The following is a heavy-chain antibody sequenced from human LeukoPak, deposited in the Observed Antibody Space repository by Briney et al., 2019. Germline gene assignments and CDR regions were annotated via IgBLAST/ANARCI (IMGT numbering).Heavy chain of an antibody. D-gene: IGHD2-15*01. CDR2: ISGSGGST. Sequence: SGGSLRLSCAASGXTFSGYAVSWVRQAPGKGLEWVSGISGSGGSTYYADSVKGRFTISRDSSKNSLYLQMNSLRAEDTAVYYCAKDWGYCSGGRCYSGWFDPWGQGTLVTVSP. CDR3: AKDWGYCSGGRCYSGWFDP. J-gene: IGHJ5*02. CDR1: GXTFSGYA. V-gene: IGHV3-23*01.